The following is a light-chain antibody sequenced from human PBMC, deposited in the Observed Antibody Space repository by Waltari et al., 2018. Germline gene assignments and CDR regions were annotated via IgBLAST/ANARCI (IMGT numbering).Light chain of an antibody. V-gene: IGKV1-39*01. CDR2: AAS. Sequence: DIQMTQSPSSLSASVEASVTITCLASQSISNYLNWYQHKPGKAPKLLIYAASSLQSGVPSRFRGSGYGTDFTLTITSLQPEDVATYYCQRSLNTLWTFGPGTKVEIK. CDR1: QSISNY. J-gene: IGKJ1*01. CDR3: QRSLNTLWT.